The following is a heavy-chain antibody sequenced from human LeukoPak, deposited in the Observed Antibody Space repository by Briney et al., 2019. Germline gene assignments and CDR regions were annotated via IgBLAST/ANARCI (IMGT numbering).Heavy chain of an antibody. V-gene: IGHV3-30-3*01. CDR1: GFTFSSYA. D-gene: IGHD2-2*01. J-gene: IGHJ4*02. CDR3: ARDPMIPAIVVVPADYFDY. Sequence: GGSLRLSCAASGFTFSSYAMHWVRQAPGKGLEWVAVISYDGSNKYYADSVQGRFTISRDNSKNTLYLQMNSLGAEDTAVYYCARDPMIPAIVVVPADYFDYWGQGTLVTVSS. CDR2: ISYDGSNK.